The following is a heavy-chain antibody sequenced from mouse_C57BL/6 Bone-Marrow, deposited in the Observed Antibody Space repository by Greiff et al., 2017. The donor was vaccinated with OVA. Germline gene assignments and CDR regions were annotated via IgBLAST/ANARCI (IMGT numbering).Heavy chain of an antibody. CDR2: ISSGGSYT. V-gene: IGHV5-6*01. Sequence: EVQLVESGGDLVKPGGSLKLSCAASGFTFSSYGLSWVRQTPDKRLEWVAPISSGGSYTYYPDSVKGRFTISRDNAKNTLYLQMSSLKSEDTAMYYCARHDYYGSCDYWGQGTTLTVSS. CDR3: ARHDYYGSCDY. CDR1: GFTFSSYG. D-gene: IGHD1-1*01. J-gene: IGHJ2*01.